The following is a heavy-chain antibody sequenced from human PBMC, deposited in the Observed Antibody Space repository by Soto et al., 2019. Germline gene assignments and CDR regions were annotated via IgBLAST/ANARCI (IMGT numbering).Heavy chain of an antibody. CDR1: GYSLNSYW. V-gene: IGHV5-51*01. J-gene: IGHJ6*02. D-gene: IGHD2-2*01. CDR2: IYPGDSDT. Sequence: LGESLKISFTGSGYSLNSYWIGWVRQMPVKGQEWIGIIYPGDSDTRYSPSFQGQVTISADKSINNAYLQLSSLKASDTAMYYCARSVWGYCSSTSCQTYYYYGMDVWGQGTTVTVYS. CDR3: ARSVWGYCSSTSCQTYYYYGMDV.